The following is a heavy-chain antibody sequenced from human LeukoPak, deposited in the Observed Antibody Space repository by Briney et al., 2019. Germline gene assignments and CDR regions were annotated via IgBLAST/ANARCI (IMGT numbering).Heavy chain of an antibody. CDR2: ISYDGSNK. D-gene: IGHD3-22*01. Sequence: PGGSLRLSCAASGFTFSSYGMHWVRQAPGKGLEWVAVISYDGSNKYYADSVKGRFTISRDNSKNTLYLQMNSLRAEDTAVYYCAKGATMIVVVYDAFDIWGQGTMVTVSS. V-gene: IGHV3-30*18. CDR1: GFTFSSYG. CDR3: AKGATMIVVVYDAFDI. J-gene: IGHJ3*02.